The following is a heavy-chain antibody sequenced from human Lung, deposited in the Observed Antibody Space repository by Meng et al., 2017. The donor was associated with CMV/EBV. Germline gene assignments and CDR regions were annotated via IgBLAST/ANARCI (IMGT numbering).Heavy chain of an antibody. CDR3: AKDRPMYYDFWSGLDD. CDR1: GFTFSSYA. Sequence: GGSLRLXCAASGFTFSSYAMSWVRQAPGKGLEWVSAISGSGGSTYYADSVKGRFTISRDNSKNTLYLQMNSLRAEDTAVYYCAKDRPMYYDFWSGLDDWGQGXLVTVSS. CDR2: ISGSGGST. V-gene: IGHV3-23*01. J-gene: IGHJ4*02. D-gene: IGHD3-3*01.